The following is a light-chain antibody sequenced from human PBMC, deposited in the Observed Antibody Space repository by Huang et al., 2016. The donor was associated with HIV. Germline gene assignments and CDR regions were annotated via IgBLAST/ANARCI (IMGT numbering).Light chain of an antibody. CDR2: GAS. V-gene: IGKV3-20*01. Sequence: EIVLTQSPGTLSLSPGVRATLSCRARQSVNNNFLAWYQQKPGQAPRLRIYGASSRATGVPDRFRGSGAETDLTLTISRLGPEDFAVYYCHQYGDSRGTFGQGTNVEIK. CDR1: QSVNNNF. CDR3: HQYGDSRGT. J-gene: IGKJ1*01.